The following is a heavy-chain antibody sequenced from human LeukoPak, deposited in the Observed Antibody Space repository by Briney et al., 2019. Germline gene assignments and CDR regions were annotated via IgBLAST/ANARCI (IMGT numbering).Heavy chain of an antibody. D-gene: IGHD6-19*01. CDR3: ARDRSGYSSGEYFDY. CDR1: GGSISSSNW. Sequence: PSETLSLTCAVSGGSISSSNWWSWVRQPPGKGLEWIGEIYHSGSTNYNPSLKSRVTISVDKSKNQFSLKLSSVTAADTAVYYCARDRSGYSSGEYFDYWGQGTLVTVSS. CDR2: IYHSGST. J-gene: IGHJ4*02. V-gene: IGHV4-4*02.